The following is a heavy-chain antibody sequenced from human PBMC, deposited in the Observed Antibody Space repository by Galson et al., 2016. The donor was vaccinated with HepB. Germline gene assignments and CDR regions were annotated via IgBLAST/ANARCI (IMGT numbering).Heavy chain of an antibody. CDR2: ISYTGGT. V-gene: IGHV4-39*02. CDR1: GDSISGSAYY. J-gene: IGHJ5*02. Sequence: SEPLSLTCSVSGDSISGSAYYWAWIRQPPGKGLEWIGTISYTGGTSYNPSLKSRVAISVDTTKNHFSLELPSVTAADTAAYFCVRDSQINWFYLWGQGTRVTVSS. CDR3: VRDSQINWFYL.